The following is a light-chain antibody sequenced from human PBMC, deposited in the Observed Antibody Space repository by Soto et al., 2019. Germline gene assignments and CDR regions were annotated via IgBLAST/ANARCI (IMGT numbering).Light chain of an antibody. CDR3: AAWDSSLSTGL. V-gene: IGLV1-51*01. Sequence: SVLTQPPSVSAAPGQKVTVSCSGSSSTIGDNYVSWYQQLPGKAPKLVLFDNDKRPSGIPDRFSGSKSGTSATLGITGLQTGDEADYYCAAWDSSLSTGLFGTGTKVTVL. J-gene: IGLJ1*01. CDR2: DND. CDR1: SSTIGDNY.